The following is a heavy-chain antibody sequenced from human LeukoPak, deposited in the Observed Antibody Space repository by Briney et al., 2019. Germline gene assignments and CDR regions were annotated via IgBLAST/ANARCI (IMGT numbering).Heavy chain of an antibody. D-gene: IGHD5-24*01. CDR1: GFTFSTYV. CDR3: ARPRWGPNDY. CDR2: ISASGGST. J-gene: IGHJ4*02. V-gene: IGHV3-23*01. Sequence: GGSLRLSCPASGFTFSTYVMTWVRQAPGKGLERVSDISASGGSTYYADSVKGRFTISRDNSKNTLYLQMNSLRAEDTAVYYCARPRWGPNDYWGQGTLVTVSS.